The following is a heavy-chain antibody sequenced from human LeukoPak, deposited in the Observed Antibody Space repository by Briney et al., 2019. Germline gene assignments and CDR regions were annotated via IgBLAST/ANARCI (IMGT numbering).Heavy chain of an antibody. V-gene: IGHV3-15*01. Sequence: PGGSLRLSCAASGFTFSNAWMSWVRQAPGKGLEWVGRIKSKTDGGTTDYAAPVKGRFTISRDDSKNTPYLQMNSLKTEDTAVYYCTTGLVVVAATPFDYWGQGTLGTVSS. CDR1: GFTFSNAW. J-gene: IGHJ4*02. D-gene: IGHD2-15*01. CDR2: IKSKTDGGTT. CDR3: TTGLVVVAATPFDY.